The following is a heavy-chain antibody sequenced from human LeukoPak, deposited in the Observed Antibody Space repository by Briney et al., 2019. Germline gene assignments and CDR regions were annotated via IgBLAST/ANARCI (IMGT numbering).Heavy chain of an antibody. CDR2: IYSGGST. V-gene: IGHV3-53*01. CDR1: GFTVSSNY. J-gene: IGHJ6*03. CDR3: ARHQGGEYSYGHYYYYYYMDV. D-gene: IGHD5-18*01. Sequence: GGSLRLSCAASGFTVSSNYMSWVRQAPGKGLERVSVIYSGGSTYYADSVKGRFTISRDNSKNTLYLQMNSLRAKDTAVYYCARHQGGEYSYGHYYYYYYMDVWGKGTTATVSS.